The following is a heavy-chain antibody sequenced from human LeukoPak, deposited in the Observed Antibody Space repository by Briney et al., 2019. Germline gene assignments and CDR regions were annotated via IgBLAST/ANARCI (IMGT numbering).Heavy chain of an antibody. Sequence: GGSLRLSCVASGFPFSLYSMNWVRQAPGKGLEWVSYINSGGGTIYYADSVKGRFTISRDDAKNSLYLQMNSLRVEDTAIYYCVRLRYFDYWGQGTRLIVSS. V-gene: IGHV3-48*04. D-gene: IGHD3-9*01. CDR1: GFPFSLYS. CDR3: VRLRYFDY. J-gene: IGHJ4*02. CDR2: INSGGGTI.